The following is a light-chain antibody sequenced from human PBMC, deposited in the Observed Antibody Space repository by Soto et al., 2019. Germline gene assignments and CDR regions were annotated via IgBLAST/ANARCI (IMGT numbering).Light chain of an antibody. CDR3: QQYYSYSWT. CDR1: QGISSY. CDR2: GAS. J-gene: IGKJ1*01. Sequence: IQMTQSPSSFSASPGDRVTITCRASQGISSYLAWYQQKPGKAPKLLIYGASTLQSGVPSMFSGSGSGTDFTLTISCLQSEDFATYYCQQYYSYSWTFGQGTKVDIK. V-gene: IGKV1-8*01.